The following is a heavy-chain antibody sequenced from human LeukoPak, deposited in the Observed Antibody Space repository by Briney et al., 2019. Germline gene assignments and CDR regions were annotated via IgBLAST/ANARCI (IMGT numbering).Heavy chain of an antibody. CDR1: GISLSNYA. CDR3: AKDLRPIAVAGTGGLGD. CDR2: ISWNSGSI. V-gene: IGHV3-9*01. Sequence: GGSLRLSCVVSGISLSNYAMHWVRQAPGKGLEWVSGISWNSGSIGYADSVKGRFTISRDNAKNSLYLQMNSLRAEDTALYYCAKDLRPIAVAGTGGLGDWGQGTLVTVSS. D-gene: IGHD6-19*01. J-gene: IGHJ4*02.